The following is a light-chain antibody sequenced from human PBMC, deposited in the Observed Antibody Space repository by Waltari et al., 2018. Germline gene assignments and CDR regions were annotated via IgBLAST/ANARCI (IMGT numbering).Light chain of an antibody. V-gene: IGKV3-20*01. CDR2: AAV. J-gene: IGKJ2*01. Sequence: EIVLTQSPGTLSLSPGERATLSCRASQSVSTSQLAWYQHKAGQATRLLIYAAVRRATGIPDRFSGSGSGTDFTLTISRLEPEDFAVYYCQQYGSSPRTFGQGTKLEIQ. CDR1: QSVSTSQ. CDR3: QQYGSSPRT.